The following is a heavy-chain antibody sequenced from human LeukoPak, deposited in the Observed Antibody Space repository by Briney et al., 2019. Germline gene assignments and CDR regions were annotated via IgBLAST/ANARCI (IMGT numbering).Heavy chain of an antibody. V-gene: IGHV4-59*12. D-gene: IGHD6-13*01. CDR1: GSSISTYY. CDR2: IYYSGST. CDR3: ATTGYSSRWYDAFDI. J-gene: IGHJ3*02. Sequence: PSETLSLTCTVSGSSISTYYWSWIRQPPGKGLEWIGSIYYSGSTNYNPSLKSRVTISVDTSKNQFSLHLKSVTPEDTAVYFCATTGYSSRWYDAFDIWGQGTLVTVSS.